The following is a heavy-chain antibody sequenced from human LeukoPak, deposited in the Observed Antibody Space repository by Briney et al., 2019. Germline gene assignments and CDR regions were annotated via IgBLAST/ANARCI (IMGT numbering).Heavy chain of an antibody. CDR3: ARGIAAAGTTFDY. CDR1: GLTFSSYS. J-gene: IGHJ4*02. D-gene: IGHD6-13*01. CDR2: ISSSSSYI. Sequence: GGSLRLSCAASGLTFSSYSMNWVRQAPGKGLEWVSSISSSSSYIYYADSVKGRFTISRDNAKNSLYLQMNSLRAEDTAVYYCARGIAAAGTTFDYWGQGTLVTVSS. V-gene: IGHV3-21*01.